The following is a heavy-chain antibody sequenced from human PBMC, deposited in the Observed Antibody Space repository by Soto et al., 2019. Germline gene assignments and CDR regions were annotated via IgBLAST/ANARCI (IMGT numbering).Heavy chain of an antibody. V-gene: IGHV3-30-3*01. CDR1: GFTFSSYA. CDR2: ISYDGSNK. J-gene: IGHJ6*02. CDR3: ARLLHYYGSGSSSRYYYYGMDV. Sequence: GGSLRLSCAASGFTFSSYAMHWVRQAPGKGLEWVAVISYDGSNKYYADSVKGRFTISRDNPKNTLYLQMNSLRAEDTAVYYCARLLHYYGSGSSSRYYYYGMDVWGQGTTVTVSS. D-gene: IGHD3-10*01.